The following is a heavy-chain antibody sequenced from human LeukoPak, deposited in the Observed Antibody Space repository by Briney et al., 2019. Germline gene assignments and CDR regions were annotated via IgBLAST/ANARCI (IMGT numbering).Heavy chain of an antibody. Sequence: PGGSLRLSCASSGFTFSSYEMNWVREAPGKGLEWVSYISSSDGTIYYADSVKGRFTISRDNAKNSLYLQMNSLRAEDTALYYCARGISKFDYWGQGTLVAVSS. D-gene: IGHD3-3*01. CDR2: ISSSDGTI. J-gene: IGHJ4*02. V-gene: IGHV3-48*03. CDR1: GFTFSSYE. CDR3: ARGISKFDY.